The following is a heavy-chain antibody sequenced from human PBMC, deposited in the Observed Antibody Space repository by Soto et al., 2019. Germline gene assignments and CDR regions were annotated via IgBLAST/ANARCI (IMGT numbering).Heavy chain of an antibody. CDR1: GYSFTDYH. CDR2: INPKSGGT. V-gene: IGHV1-2*04. D-gene: IGHD2-8*01. CDR3: ARGHSTDCSNGVCSFFYNHEMDV. Sequence: AASVKVSCNASGYSFTDYHIHWVRQAPGQGLEWLGRINPKSGGTSTAQKFQGWVTMTRDRSISTVYMELTRLRSDDTAVYFCARGHSTDCSNGVCSFFYNHEMDVWGQGTTVTV. J-gene: IGHJ6*02.